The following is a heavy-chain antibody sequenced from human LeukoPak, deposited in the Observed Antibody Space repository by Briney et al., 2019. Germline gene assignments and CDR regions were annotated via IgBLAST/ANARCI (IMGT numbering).Heavy chain of an antibody. V-gene: IGHV3-43*02. CDR2: ISGDGGST. Sequence: GGSLRLSCAASGVTFDDYAMHWVRQAPGKGLEWVSLISGDGGSTYYADSVKGRFTISRDKNKNSLYMQMNSLRTEDTALYYCAKDLLGYCSGGSCVSWFDPWGQGTLVTVSS. D-gene: IGHD2-15*01. CDR3: AKDLLGYCSGGSCVSWFDP. J-gene: IGHJ5*02. CDR1: GVTFDDYA.